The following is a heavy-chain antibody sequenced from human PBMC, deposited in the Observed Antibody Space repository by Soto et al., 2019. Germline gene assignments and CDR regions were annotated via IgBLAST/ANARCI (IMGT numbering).Heavy chain of an antibody. J-gene: IGHJ5*02. CDR3: VRDYLLTGFDP. CDR2: VYYSGST. CDR1: GGSISNYY. D-gene: IGHD3-9*01. V-gene: IGHV4-59*01. Sequence: LSLTCTVSGGSISNYYWTWVRQPPGKGLEWIGYVYYSGSTNYNPSLESRVTISIDASKNQFSLKMKSVTAADTAVYYCVRDYLLTGFDPWGQGALVTVSS.